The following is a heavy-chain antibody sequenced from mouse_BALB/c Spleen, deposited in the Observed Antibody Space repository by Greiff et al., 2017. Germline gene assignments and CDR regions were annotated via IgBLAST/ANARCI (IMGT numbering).Heavy chain of an antibody. D-gene: IGHD2-1*01. CDR3: ARGGLYYSLAY. J-gene: IGHJ3*01. Sequence: DVQLQESGPGLVKPSQSLSLTCTVTGYSITSDYAWNWIRQFPGNKLEWMGYISYSGSTSYNPSLKSRISITRDTSKNQFFLQLNSVTTEDTATYYCARGGLYYSLAYWGQGTLVTVSA. CDR1: GYSITSDYA. CDR2: ISYSGST. V-gene: IGHV3-2*02.